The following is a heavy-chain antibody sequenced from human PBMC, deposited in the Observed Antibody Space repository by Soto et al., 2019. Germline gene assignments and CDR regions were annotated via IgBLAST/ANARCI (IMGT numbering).Heavy chain of an antibody. V-gene: IGHV1-69*10. Sequence: ASVKVSCKASGGTFSSYAISWVRQAPGQGLEWMGGIIPILGIANYAQKFQGRVTITADKSTSTAYMERSSLRSEDTDVYYCASHRTYDFWSGYYCDYWGQGTLVTVSS. D-gene: IGHD3-3*01. J-gene: IGHJ4*02. CDR3: ASHRTYDFWSGYYCDY. CDR1: GGTFSSYA. CDR2: IIPILGIA.